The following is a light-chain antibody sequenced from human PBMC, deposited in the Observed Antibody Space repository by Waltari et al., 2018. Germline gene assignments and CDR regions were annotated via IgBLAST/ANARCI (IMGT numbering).Light chain of an antibody. V-gene: IGKV3-20*01. J-gene: IGKJ2*01. CDR2: GAS. Sequence: EIVLPQSRGPLPLPAGEREHLFCKASQTLKGNYLAWYQQKPGQSPGPLIFGASRRATGIPDRFSGSGSGTDFTLTISRLETEDSALYYCQQYGSSPYSFGQGARVEIK. CDR3: QQYGSSPYS. CDR1: QTLKGNY.